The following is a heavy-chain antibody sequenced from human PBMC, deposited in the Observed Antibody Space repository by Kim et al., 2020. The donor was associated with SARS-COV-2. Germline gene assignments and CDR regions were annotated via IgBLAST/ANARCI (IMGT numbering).Heavy chain of an antibody. D-gene: IGHD2-21*01. CDR1: GGSFSNYY. Sequence: SETLSLTCNVYGGSFSNYYWTWIRQTPGKGLEWIAEITHTRSTKYNPSLKSRVSLSLDTTRNHFSLNLSSVTAADTAFYYCARSHHSGDDALEIWGQGTVVVVSS. J-gene: IGHJ3*02. CDR3: ARSHHSGDDALEI. CDR2: ITHTRST. V-gene: IGHV4-34*01.